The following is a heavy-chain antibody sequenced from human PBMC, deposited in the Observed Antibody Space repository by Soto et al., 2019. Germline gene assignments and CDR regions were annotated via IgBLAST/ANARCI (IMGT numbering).Heavy chain of an antibody. D-gene: IGHD6-19*01. CDR1: GGSFSCYY. V-gene: IGHV4-34*01. CDR2: INHSGST. J-gene: IGHJ6*02. CDR3: ASHKGSGWHYYYYGMDV. Sequence: PSETLSLTCAVYGGSFSCYYWSWIRQPPGKGLEWIREINHSGSTNYNPSLKSRVTISVDTSKNQFSLKLSSVTAADTAVYYCASHKGSGWHYYYYGMDVWGQGTTVTVSS.